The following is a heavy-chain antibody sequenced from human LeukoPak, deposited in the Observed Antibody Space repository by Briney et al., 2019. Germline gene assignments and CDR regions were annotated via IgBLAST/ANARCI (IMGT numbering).Heavy chain of an antibody. D-gene: IGHD3-22*01. Sequence: GGSLRLSCAASGFTFSSYAMSWVRQAPGKGLEWASAISGSGGSTYYADSVKGRFTISRDNSKNTLYLQMSSVRAEDTAVYYCATAAYDSGSYIVNHDYWGQGTLVTVSS. V-gene: IGHV3-23*01. CDR2: ISGSGGST. CDR3: ATAAYDSGSYIVNHDY. J-gene: IGHJ4*02. CDR1: GFTFSSYA.